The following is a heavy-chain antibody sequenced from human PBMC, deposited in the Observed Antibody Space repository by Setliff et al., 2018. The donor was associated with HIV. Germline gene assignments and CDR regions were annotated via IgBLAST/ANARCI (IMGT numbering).Heavy chain of an antibody. J-gene: IGHJ4*02. CDR1: GFTFSNYE. Sequence: GESLTISCAASGFTFSNYEMNWVRQAPGKGLEWVSYISSSGTTIYYADSVKGRFTISRDNAKNSLYLQMNSLRAEDTAVYYCARPNYYDSSGSFDYWGQRTLVTVSS. CDR2: ISSSGTTI. V-gene: IGHV3-48*03. D-gene: IGHD3-22*01. CDR3: ARPNYYDSSGSFDY.